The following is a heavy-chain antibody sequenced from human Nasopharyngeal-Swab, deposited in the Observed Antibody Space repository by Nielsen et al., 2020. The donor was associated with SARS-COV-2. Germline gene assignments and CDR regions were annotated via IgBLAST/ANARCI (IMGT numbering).Heavy chain of an antibody. J-gene: IGHJ4*02. CDR2: ISSSSSYI. CDR3: ARYNWNDVFSY. CDR1: GFIFSDSA. Sequence: GGSLRLSCAASGFIFSDSAIHWVRQAPGKGLEWVSSISSSSSYIYYADSVKGRFTISRDNAKNSLYLQMNSLRAEDTAVYYCARYNWNDVFSYWGQGTLVTVSS. D-gene: IGHD1-20*01. V-gene: IGHV3-21*01.